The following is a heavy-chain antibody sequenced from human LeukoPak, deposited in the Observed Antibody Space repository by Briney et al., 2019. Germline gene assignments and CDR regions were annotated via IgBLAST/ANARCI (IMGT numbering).Heavy chain of an antibody. V-gene: IGHV3-30*14. CDR2: ISYEGSNK. J-gene: IGHJ6*02. Sequence: GGSLRLSCAASGFMFSSYAMHWVRQAPGKGLEWVAAISYEGSNKYYADSVKGRFTISRDSSKNTLYLQMNSLRAEDTAVYYCAREYYYDSSGYSPHYGMDVWGQGTTVTVSS. CDR1: GFMFSSYA. D-gene: IGHD3-22*01. CDR3: AREYYYDSSGYSPHYGMDV.